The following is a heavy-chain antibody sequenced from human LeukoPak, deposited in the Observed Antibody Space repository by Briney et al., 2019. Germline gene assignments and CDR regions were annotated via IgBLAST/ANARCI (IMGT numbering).Heavy chain of an antibody. CDR3: AKIFCGGGCNWFDP. Sequence: QPGGSLRLSCAASGFTFSSYGMYWVRQAPGKGLEWVAVISYDGSNKYYADSVKGRFTISRDNSKNTLYLQMNSLRAEDTAVYYCAKIFCGGGCNWFDPWGQGTLVTVSS. CDR2: ISYDGSNK. D-gene: IGHD2-21*02. J-gene: IGHJ5*02. CDR1: GFTFSSYG. V-gene: IGHV3-30*18.